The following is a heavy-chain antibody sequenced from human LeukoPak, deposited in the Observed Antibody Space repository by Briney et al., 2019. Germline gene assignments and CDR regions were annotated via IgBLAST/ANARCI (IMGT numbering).Heavy chain of an antibody. CDR1: GFTFSSYA. Sequence: GGSLRLSCAASGFTFSSYAMSWVRQAPGKGLEWVSAISGSGGSTCYADSVKGRFTISRDNSKNTLYLQMNSLRAEDTAVYYCAKVTYYYDSSGYSSGGYFDYWGQGTLVTVSS. CDR2: ISGSGGST. D-gene: IGHD3-22*01. CDR3: AKVTYYYDSSGYSSGGYFDY. V-gene: IGHV3-23*01. J-gene: IGHJ4*02.